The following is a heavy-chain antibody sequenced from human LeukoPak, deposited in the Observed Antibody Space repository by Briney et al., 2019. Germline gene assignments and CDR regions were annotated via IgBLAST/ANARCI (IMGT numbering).Heavy chain of an antibody. CDR1: GFTFSSYA. CDR3: ARGLSGGFGVVIMDY. Sequence: GGSLRLSCKASGFTFSSYAMHWVRQAPGKGLEWVSGISISGGNTYYADSVKGRFTVSRDNSKNTLSLQMNSLRAEDTAVYYCARGLSGGFGVVIMDYWGQGTLVTVSS. CDR2: ISISGGNT. V-gene: IGHV3-23*01. J-gene: IGHJ4*02. D-gene: IGHD3-3*01.